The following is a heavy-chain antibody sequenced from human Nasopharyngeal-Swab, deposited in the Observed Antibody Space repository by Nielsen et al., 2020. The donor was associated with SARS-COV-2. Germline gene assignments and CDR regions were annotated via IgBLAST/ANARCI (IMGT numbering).Heavy chain of an antibody. Sequence: GESLKISCAAPGFSLNNYDLHWVRQAPGKGLEWVSAIGVAGDTYYPHSVKGRFTISRENARSSLYLQMNSLTAGDTAMYYCASAGGSGWYAFDIWGQGTMVIVSS. CDR3: ASAGGSGWYAFDI. CDR1: GFSLNNYD. J-gene: IGHJ3*02. D-gene: IGHD6-19*01. CDR2: IGVAGDT. V-gene: IGHV3-13*01.